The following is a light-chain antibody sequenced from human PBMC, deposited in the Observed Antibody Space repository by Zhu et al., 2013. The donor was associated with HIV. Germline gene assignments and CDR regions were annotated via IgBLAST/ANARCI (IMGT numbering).Light chain of an antibody. CDR2: DND. V-gene: IGLV1-51*01. J-gene: IGLJ2*01. CDR1: TSNVGRNY. CDR3: ATWDSSLSEVV. Sequence: QSVLTQPPSVSAAPGQRVTISCSGSTSNVGRNYVSWFQQLPGTAPKLLIYDNDKRPSGIPDRFSGSKSGTSATLGITGLQTGDEANYYCATWDSSLSEVVFGGGTKLTVL.